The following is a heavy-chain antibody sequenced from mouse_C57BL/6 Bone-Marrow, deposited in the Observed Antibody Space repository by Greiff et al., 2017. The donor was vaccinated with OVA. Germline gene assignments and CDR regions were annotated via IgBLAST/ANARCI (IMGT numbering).Heavy chain of an antibody. D-gene: IGHD4-1*01. Sequence: EVQGVESGGDLVKPGGSLKLSCAASGFTFSSYGMSWVRQTPDKRLEWVATISSGGSYTYYPDSVKGRFTISRDNAKNTLYLQMSSLKSEDTDMYYCERRGSLTGPMDYWGQGTSVTVSS. V-gene: IGHV5-6*01. CDR1: GFTFSSYG. CDR2: ISSGGSYT. CDR3: ERRGSLTGPMDY. J-gene: IGHJ4*01.